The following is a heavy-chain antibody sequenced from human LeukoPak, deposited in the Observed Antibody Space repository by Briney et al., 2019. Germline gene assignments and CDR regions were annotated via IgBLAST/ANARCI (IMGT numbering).Heavy chain of an antibody. J-gene: IGHJ4*02. CDR2: ISYDVNEK. CDR3: AKDGGTSGYYVGFVDW. D-gene: IGHD3-22*01. V-gene: IGHV3-30*18. CDR1: GFTFSSYG. Sequence: GGSLRLSCAASGFTFSSYGMHWVRQAPGKGLEWVAVISYDVNEKYYVDSVKGRFTISRDNSENTFYLQMNSLRAEDTAVYYCAKDGGTSGYYVGFVDWWGPGTVVTVSS.